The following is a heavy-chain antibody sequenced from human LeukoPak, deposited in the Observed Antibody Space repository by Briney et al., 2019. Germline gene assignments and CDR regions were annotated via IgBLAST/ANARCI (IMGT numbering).Heavy chain of an antibody. J-gene: IGHJ5*02. Sequence: GGPLRLSCAASGFTFRSYGMLWVGQGPGKGVEGVAFISYDGSNKYYADSVNGRFTISRDNSKTPLYLQMNSLRAEDTAVYYCASRGLVVVPAPRRWFDPWGQGALVTVSS. CDR2: ISYDGSNK. CDR3: ASRGLVVVPAPRRWFDP. CDR1: GFTFRSYG. V-gene: IGHV3-30*03. D-gene: IGHD2-2*01.